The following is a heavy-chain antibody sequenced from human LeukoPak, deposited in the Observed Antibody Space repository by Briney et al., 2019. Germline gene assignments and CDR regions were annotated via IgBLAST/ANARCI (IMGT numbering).Heavy chain of an antibody. D-gene: IGHD3-3*01. CDR1: GYTFTGYY. J-gene: IGHJ4*02. CDR3: ARVARFLEWLPSFDY. CDR2: INPNSGGT. Sequence: ASVKVSCKASGYTFTGYYMHWVRQAAGQGLEWVGWINPNSGGTNYAQKFQGRVTMTRDTSISTAYMELSRLRSDDTAVYYCARVARFLEWLPSFDYWGQGTLVTVSS. V-gene: IGHV1-2*02.